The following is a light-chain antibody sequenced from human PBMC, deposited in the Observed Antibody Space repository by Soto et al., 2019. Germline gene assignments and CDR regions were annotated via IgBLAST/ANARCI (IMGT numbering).Light chain of an antibody. CDR1: QSINKYY. J-gene: IGKJ1*01. V-gene: IGKV3-20*01. CDR3: HHYGSSPPWT. CDR2: DAS. Sequence: EIVLTQSPGTLSLSPGERATLSCRASQSINKYYLAWYQKKPGQAPRLLIYDASSRLTGIPGRFSGSGSVTDYTLIISRLEPEDFALYYGHHYGSSPPWTFGQGTKAEIK.